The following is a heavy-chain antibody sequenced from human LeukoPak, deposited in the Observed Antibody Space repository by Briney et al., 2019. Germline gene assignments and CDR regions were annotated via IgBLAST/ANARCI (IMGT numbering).Heavy chain of an antibody. CDR2: ISGSGGST. V-gene: IGHV3-23*01. Sequence: AGGSLRLSCAASGFTFSSYAMSWVRQAPGKGLEWVSAISGSGGSTYYADSVKGRFTISRDNSKNTLYLQMNSLRAEDTAVYYCVRGLAYNYFDYWGQGTLVTVSS. J-gene: IGHJ4*02. CDR3: VRGLAYNYFDY. D-gene: IGHD2-21*01. CDR1: GFTFSSYA.